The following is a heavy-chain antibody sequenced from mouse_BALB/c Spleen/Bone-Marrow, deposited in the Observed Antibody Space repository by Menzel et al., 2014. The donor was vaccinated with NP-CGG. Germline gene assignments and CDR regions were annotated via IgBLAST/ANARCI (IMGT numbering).Heavy chain of an antibody. CDR2: IRNKANGYTA. J-gene: IGHJ1*01. CDR1: GFTFTDYY. Sequence: EVQGVESGGGLVQPGGSLRLSCATSGFTFTDYYMSWVRQTPGKALEWLGFIRNKANGYTADYGVSVKGRFTISRDNSQNILYLQMNTLRAEDSATYYCARDENYDIYWYFDVWGAGTTVTVSS. CDR3: ARDENYDIYWYFDV. D-gene: IGHD1-1*01. V-gene: IGHV7-3*02.